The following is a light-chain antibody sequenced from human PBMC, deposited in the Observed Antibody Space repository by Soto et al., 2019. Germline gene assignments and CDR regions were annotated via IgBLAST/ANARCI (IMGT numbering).Light chain of an antibody. CDR3: QQTYSDIS. V-gene: IGKV1-39*01. CDR1: QTISTY. Sequence: DVRMTQSPSSLSASVGYTITITCRASQTISTYLNWFQQKPGESPRLLIYGASTLHDGVPSRFSGSGSGADFTLTISGLQPEDFATYHCQQTYSDISFGGGTKVDI. J-gene: IGKJ4*01. CDR2: GAS.